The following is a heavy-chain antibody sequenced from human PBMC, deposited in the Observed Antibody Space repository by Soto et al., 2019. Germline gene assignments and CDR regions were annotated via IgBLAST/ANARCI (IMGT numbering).Heavy chain of an antibody. D-gene: IGHD5-12*01. Sequence: EVQLVESGGGLVQPGGSLRLSCAASGFTFSSYDMHWVRQATGKGLEWVSAIGTAGDTYYPGSVKGRFTISRENAKNSLYLQMNSLRAGDTAVYYCARSHSGYAFDYWGQGTLVTVSS. CDR1: GFTFSSYD. CDR2: IGTAGDT. CDR3: ARSHSGYAFDY. V-gene: IGHV3-13*01. J-gene: IGHJ4*02.